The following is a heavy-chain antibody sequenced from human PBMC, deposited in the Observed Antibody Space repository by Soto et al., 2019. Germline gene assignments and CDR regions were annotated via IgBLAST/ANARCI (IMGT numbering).Heavy chain of an antibody. D-gene: IGHD4-17*01. J-gene: IGHJ4*02. Sequence: ASVKVSCKASGYSFTTSGITWVRQAPGQGLEWMRWISTYNGNTNYAQKLQDRVTLTTDTSTSTAYMELRSLRSDDTAVYYCARRLYGDYDYWGQGTLVTVSS. CDR3: ARRLYGDYDY. CDR1: GYSFTTSG. V-gene: IGHV1-18*01. CDR2: ISTYNGNT.